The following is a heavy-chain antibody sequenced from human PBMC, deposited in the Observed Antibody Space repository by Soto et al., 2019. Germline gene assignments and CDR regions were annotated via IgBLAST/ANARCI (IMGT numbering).Heavy chain of an antibody. CDR2: ISSTTNYI. V-gene: IGHV3-21*06. Sequence: GGSLRLSCAASGFIFTRYSMNWVRQAPGKGLEWVSSISSTTNYIYYGDSMKGRFAISRDNAKNSLYLEMNSLRAEDTAVYYCARESEDLTSNFDYWGQGTLVT. J-gene: IGHJ4*02. CDR1: GFIFTRYS. CDR3: ARESEDLTSNFDY.